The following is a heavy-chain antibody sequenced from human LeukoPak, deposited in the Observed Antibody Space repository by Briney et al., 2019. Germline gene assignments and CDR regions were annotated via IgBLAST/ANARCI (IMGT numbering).Heavy chain of an antibody. CDR1: GFTFSNYG. CDR2: IWYDGSNK. V-gene: IGHV3-33*01. D-gene: IGHD3-10*01. J-gene: IGHJ4*02. Sequence: PGGSLRLSCAASGFTFSNYGMHWVRQAPGKGLEWVALIWYDGSNKYYADSVKGRFTISRDNSRNTLYLQMNSLRAEDTAVYYCAGSYYNVFDYWGQGTLVTVSS. CDR3: AGSYYNVFDY.